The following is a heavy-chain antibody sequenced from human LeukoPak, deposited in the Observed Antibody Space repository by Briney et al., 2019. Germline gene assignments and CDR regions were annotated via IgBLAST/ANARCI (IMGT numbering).Heavy chain of an antibody. CDR2: ISGSGGST. CDR3: ARLTMVRGKGYFDY. Sequence: GGSLRLSCAASGLTFSSYAMSWVRQAPGKGLEWVSAISGSGGSTYYADSVKGRFTISRDNSKNTLYLQMNSLRAEDTAVYYCARLTMVRGKGYFDYWGQGTLVTVSS. J-gene: IGHJ4*02. V-gene: IGHV3-23*01. D-gene: IGHD3-10*01. CDR1: GLTFSSYA.